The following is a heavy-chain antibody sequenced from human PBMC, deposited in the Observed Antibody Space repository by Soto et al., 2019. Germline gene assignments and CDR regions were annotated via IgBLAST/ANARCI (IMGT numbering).Heavy chain of an antibody. CDR3: AKLRPYGSVNYMFRYNWFDP. Sequence: VQLVDSGGGLIQPGGSLRLSCAASGFTVRSSHMGWVRQTPRKGLEWVSVIYSGGDVHYAVSVQGRFTISRDNSKNTIYLRMSNLRAEYTARYHCAKLRPYGSVNYMFRYNWFDPWGQGTLVTVSS. D-gene: IGHD3-10*01. J-gene: IGHJ5*02. CDR2: IYSGGDV. CDR1: GFTVRSSH. V-gene: IGHV3-53*01.